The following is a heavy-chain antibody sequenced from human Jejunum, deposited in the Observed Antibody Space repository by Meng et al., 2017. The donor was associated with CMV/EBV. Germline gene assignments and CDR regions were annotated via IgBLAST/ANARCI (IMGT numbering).Heavy chain of an antibody. J-gene: IGHJ1*01. CDR3: VRDSSASFYDNEYFRH. CDR2: IRHDGSDI. Sequence: VELVEAGDAGLLRGGSLRLPCVASGFTSNTYAMYWVRQAPGKGVEWVAFIRHDGSDIKYGDSVKGRFPISRDNSNNTLFLQMNSLRVEDTAVYYCVRDSSASFYDNEYFRHWGQGTLVTVSS. D-gene: IGHD3-22*01. CDR1: GFTSNTYA. V-gene: IGHV3-30*02.